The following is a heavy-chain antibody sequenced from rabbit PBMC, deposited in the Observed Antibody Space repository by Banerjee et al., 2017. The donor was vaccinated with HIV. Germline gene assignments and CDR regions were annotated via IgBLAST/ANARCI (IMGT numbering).Heavy chain of an antibody. CDR3: ARGGVVTSRGYGHYFGL. J-gene: IGHJ6*01. D-gene: IGHD1-1*01. V-gene: IGHV1S45*01. CDR2: IYTGSSGST. Sequence: QEQVEESGGDLVQPEGSLTLTCKASGLDFSSNYWICWVRQAPGKGLEWIACIYTGSSGSTYYASWAKGRFTISKTSSTTVTLQMTSLTVADTATYFCARGGVVTSRGYGHYFGLWGQGTLVTVS. CDR1: GLDFSSNYW.